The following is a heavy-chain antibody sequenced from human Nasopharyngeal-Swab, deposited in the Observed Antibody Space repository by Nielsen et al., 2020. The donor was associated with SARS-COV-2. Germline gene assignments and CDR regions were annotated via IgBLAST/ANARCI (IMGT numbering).Heavy chain of an antibody. CDR3: ARLPGDV. J-gene: IGHJ6*02. Sequence: GGSLRLSCAASGFTVSSNYMSWVRQAPGKGLEWVSVIYGDGSTYYADSVKGRFTISRDNSKNTLYFQMNSLRDEDTAVYYCARLPGDVWGQGTTVTVSS. V-gene: IGHV3-66*04. CDR1: GFTVSSNY. CDR2: IYGDGST.